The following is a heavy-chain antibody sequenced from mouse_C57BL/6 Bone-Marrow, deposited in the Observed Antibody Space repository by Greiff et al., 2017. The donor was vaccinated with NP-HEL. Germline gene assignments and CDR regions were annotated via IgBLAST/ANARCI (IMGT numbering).Heavy chain of an antibody. CDR3: ARALYYYGSSDY. D-gene: IGHD1-1*01. CDR1: GYSITSGYY. Sequence: EVKLVESGPGLVKPSQSLSLTCSVTGYSITSGYYWNWIRQFPGNKLEWMGYISYDGSNNYNPSLKNRISITRDTSKNQFFLKLNSVTTEDTATYYCARALYYYGSSDYWGQGTTLTVSS. CDR2: ISYDGSN. J-gene: IGHJ2*01. V-gene: IGHV3-6*01.